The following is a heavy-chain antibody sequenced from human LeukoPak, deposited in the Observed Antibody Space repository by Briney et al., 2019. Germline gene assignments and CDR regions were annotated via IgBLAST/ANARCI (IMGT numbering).Heavy chain of an antibody. CDR2: IRSKAYGGTT. CDR3: TRVRGKYSSSWYGGGYFDY. J-gene: IGHJ4*02. D-gene: IGHD6-13*01. V-gene: IGHV3-49*03. CDR1: GFTFGDYV. Sequence: GGSLRLFCTASGFTFGDYVMSWFRQAPGKGLEWVGFIRSKAYGGTTEYAASVKGRFTISRDDSKSIAYLQMNSLKTEDTAVYYCTRVRGKYSSSWYGGGYFDYWGQGTLVTVSS.